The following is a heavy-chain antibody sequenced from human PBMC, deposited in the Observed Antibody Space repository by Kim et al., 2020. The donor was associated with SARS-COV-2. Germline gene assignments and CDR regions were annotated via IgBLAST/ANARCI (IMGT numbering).Heavy chain of an antibody. V-gene: IGHV4-39*07. CDR1: GGSISSSSYY. CDR3: ARAEGHIVDTIWDY. J-gene: IGHJ4*02. CDR2: IYYSGST. Sequence: SETLSLTCTVSGGSISSSSYYWGWIRQPPGKGLEWIGSIYYSGSTYYNPSLKSRVTISVDTSKNQFSLKLSSVTAADTAVYYCARAEGHIVDTIWDYWGQGTLVTVSS. D-gene: IGHD5-12*01.